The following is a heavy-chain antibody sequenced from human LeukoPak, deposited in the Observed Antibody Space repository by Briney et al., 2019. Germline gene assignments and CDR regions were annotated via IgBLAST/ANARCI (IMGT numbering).Heavy chain of an antibody. CDR1: GGSFSGYY. Sequence: PSETLSLTCAVYGGSFSGYYWSWIRQPPGKGLEWIGEINHSGSTNYNPSLKRRLTMSVDTSTNQFSLRLSSVTAADTAVYYCARRFRGGFDYWGQGTLVTVSS. CDR3: ARRFRGGFDY. CDR2: INHSGST. V-gene: IGHV4-34*01. D-gene: IGHD3-10*01. J-gene: IGHJ4*02.